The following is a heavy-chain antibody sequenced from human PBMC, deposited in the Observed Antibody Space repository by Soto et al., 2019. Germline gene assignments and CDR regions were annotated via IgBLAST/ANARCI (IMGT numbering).Heavy chain of an antibody. V-gene: IGHV4-59*01. J-gene: IGHJ4*02. Sequence: QVQLQESGPGLVKPSETLSPTCAVSGGSISSYYWSWIRQPPGKGLEWIGYINHSGSTNYNPSLKSRVTISVDTSKNQFSLKLSSVTAADTAVYYCAGEIYSGWRFDYWGQGTLVTVSS. CDR2: INHSGST. CDR1: GGSISSYY. D-gene: IGHD6-19*01. CDR3: AGEIYSGWRFDY.